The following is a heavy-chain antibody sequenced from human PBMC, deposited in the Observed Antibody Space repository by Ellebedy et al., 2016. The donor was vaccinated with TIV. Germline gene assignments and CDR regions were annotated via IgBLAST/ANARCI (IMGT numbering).Heavy chain of an antibody. J-gene: IGHJ6*02. CDR1: GYTFTSYD. CDR2: MNPNSGNT. CDR3: ARGVTASYYYYYGMDV. Sequence: ASVKVSCKASGYTFTSYDINWVRQATGQGLEWMGWMNPNSGNTGYAQKFQGRVTMTRNTSISTAYMELSSLRSEDTAVYYCARGVTASYYYYYGMDVWGQGTTVTVSS. V-gene: IGHV1-8*01. D-gene: IGHD2-21*02.